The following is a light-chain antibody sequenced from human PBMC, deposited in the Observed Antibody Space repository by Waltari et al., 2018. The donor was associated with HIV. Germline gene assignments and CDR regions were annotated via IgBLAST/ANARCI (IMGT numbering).Light chain of an antibody. CDR1: NGDISAYNY. CDR2: EVT. CDR3: SSFAGTHKL. J-gene: IGLJ2*01. V-gene: IGLV2-8*01. Sequence: QSALTQSPSASGSPGQSVNISCTGANGDISAYNYLSWYQQHADRPPKLIIFEVTKRPSGVPDRFSGSKSGNTASLFVSGLQPEDEATYFCSSFAGTHKLFGGGTKLTVL.